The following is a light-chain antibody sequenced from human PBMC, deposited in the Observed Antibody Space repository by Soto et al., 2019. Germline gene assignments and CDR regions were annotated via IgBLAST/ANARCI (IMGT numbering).Light chain of an antibody. J-gene: IGKJ1*01. Sequence: DIQMTQSPSTLSASVGDRVTITCRASESIDSWLAWHQQKPGRAPKLLISKASSLESGVPSRFSGSGFGTDFTLTTSSLQPDGFATYYCQQYNSYRAFGPGTKVEI. V-gene: IGKV1-5*03. CDR2: KAS. CDR3: QQYNSYRA. CDR1: ESIDSW.